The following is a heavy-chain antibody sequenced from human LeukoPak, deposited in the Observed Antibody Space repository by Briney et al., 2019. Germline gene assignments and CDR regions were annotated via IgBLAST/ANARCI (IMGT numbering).Heavy chain of an antibody. CDR2: IKQDGSEK. J-gene: IGHJ5*02. D-gene: IGHD2-2*02. V-gene: IGHV3-7*01. CDR1: GFTFSSNW. CDR3: AKAADGVPPGKPLNWFDP. Sequence: GGSLRLSCAASGFTFSSNWMSWDRQAPGKGLEWVANIKQDGSEKYYVDSVKGRFTISRDNAKNSLYLQMNSLRAEDTAVYYCAKAADGVPPGKPLNWFDPRGQGTLVTVSS.